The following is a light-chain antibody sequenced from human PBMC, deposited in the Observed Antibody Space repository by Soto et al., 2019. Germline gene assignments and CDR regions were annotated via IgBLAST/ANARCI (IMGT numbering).Light chain of an antibody. CDR2: EVS. CDR1: SSDVGGYNY. V-gene: IGLV2-14*01. CDR3: SSYTSSSTRV. Sequence: QSALTQPASVSGSPGQSITISCTGTSSDVGGYNYVSWYQQHPGKAPKLMIYEVSNRPSGVSNRFSGSKSGNTASLTISGLHAEDEADYYCSSYTSSSTRVFGTGTKGTVL. J-gene: IGLJ1*01.